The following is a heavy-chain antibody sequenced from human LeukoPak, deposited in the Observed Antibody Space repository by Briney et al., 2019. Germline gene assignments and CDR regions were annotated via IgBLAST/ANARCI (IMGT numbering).Heavy chain of an antibody. CDR1: GYTFTGYY. J-gene: IGHJ4*02. CDR3: ARFIPGGDEDY. D-gene: IGHD2-21*02. Sequence: ASVKVSCKASGYTFTGYYMHWVRQSPGQGPEWMGWINPNSGGTNYAQKFQGRVTMTRDTSISTAYMELSRLRSDDTAVYYCARFIPGGDEDYWGQGTLVTVSS. CDR2: INPNSGGT. V-gene: IGHV1-2*02.